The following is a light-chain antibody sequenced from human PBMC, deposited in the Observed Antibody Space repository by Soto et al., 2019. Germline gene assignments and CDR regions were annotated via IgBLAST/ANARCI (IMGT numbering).Light chain of an antibody. V-gene: IGLV1-47*01. CDR2: RNN. Sequence: QSVLTQQLSASGTPGQRVTISCSGGISNIGSNPVYWHQHLPGTAPKLLVYRNNQRPSGVPDRFSDSKSGTSAFLAISGLRSEDEADYYCAAWDDSLSGPVVFGGGTQLTVL. CDR3: AAWDDSLSGPVV. CDR1: ISNIGSNP. J-gene: IGLJ2*01.